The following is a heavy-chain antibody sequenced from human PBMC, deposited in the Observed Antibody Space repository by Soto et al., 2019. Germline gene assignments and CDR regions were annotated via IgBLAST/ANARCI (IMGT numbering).Heavy chain of an antibody. V-gene: IGHV4-30-2*01. CDR3: VRASGYCSGGTCFPFDY. D-gene: IGHD2-15*01. J-gene: IGHJ4*02. CDR2: IYHSGSF. CDR1: GGSISIGTYS. Sequence: QLQLHESGSGLVKPSQTLSLTCDVSGGSISIGTYSWNWIRQPPGKGLEWIGYIYHSGSFYYNPSLKSRVTISIDRSKNQFSLNLDSVTAADTAVYYCVRASGYCSGGTCFPFDYWGRGTLVTVSS.